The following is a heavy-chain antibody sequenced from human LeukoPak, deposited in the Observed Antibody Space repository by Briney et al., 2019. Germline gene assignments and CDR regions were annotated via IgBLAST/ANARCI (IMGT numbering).Heavy chain of an antibody. V-gene: IGHV3-7*05. CDR1: EFTFSSHW. CDR2: IKQDGSEK. D-gene: IGHD6-19*01. J-gene: IGHJ5*02. Sequence: GGSLRLSCAASEFTFSSHWMSWVRQAPGKGLEWVANIKQDGSEKYYVDSVKGRFTISRDNAKNSLYLQMNSLRAEDTAVYYCARAWRYSSGWYDNWGQGTLVTVSS. CDR3: ARAWRYSSGWYDN.